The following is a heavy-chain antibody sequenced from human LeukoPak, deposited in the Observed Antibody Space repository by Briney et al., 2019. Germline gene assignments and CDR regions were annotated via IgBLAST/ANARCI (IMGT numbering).Heavy chain of an antibody. Sequence: GESLKISCKGSGYSFTFYWIGWVRQMPGKGLEWMGIIYPGDSDTRYSPSFQGQVTISADKSISTAYLQWSSLKASDTATYYCARQGGLYYYDSSGSKYYFDYWGQGTLVTVSS. D-gene: IGHD3-22*01. CDR1: GYSFTFYW. J-gene: IGHJ4*02. CDR2: IYPGDSDT. V-gene: IGHV5-51*01. CDR3: ARQGGLYYYDSSGSKYYFDY.